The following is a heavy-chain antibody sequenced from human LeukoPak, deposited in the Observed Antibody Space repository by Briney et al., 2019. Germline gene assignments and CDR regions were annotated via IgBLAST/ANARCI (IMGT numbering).Heavy chain of an antibody. J-gene: IGHJ4*02. CDR3: ARVELGGKWSRGYYFDY. V-gene: IGHV1-69*04. D-gene: IGHD4-23*01. CDR2: IIPILGIA. CDR1: GGTFSSYA. Sequence: ASVKVSCKASGGTFSSYAISWVRQAPGQGLEWMGRIIPILGIANYAQKFQGRVTITADKSTSTAYMELSSLRSEDTAVYYCARVELGGKWSRGYYFDYWGQGTLVTVSS.